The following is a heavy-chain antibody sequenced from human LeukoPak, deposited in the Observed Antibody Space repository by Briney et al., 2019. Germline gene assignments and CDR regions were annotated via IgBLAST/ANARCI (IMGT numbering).Heavy chain of an antibody. CDR1: GFTVSSNY. V-gene: IGHV3-53*01. Sequence: GGSLRLSCAASGFTVSSNYMSWVRQAPGKGLEWVSVIYSGGSTYYADSVKGRFTISRDNSKNTLYLQMNSLRAEDTAVYYCARVSSGWYVADCWGQGTLVTVYS. J-gene: IGHJ4*02. D-gene: IGHD6-19*01. CDR3: ARVSSGWYVADC. CDR2: IYSGGST.